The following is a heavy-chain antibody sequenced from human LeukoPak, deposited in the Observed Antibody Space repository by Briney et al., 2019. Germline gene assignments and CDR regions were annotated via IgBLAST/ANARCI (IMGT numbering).Heavy chain of an antibody. V-gene: IGHV3-30*18. CDR1: GFTFSSYG. D-gene: IGHD3-10*01. J-gene: IGHJ4*02. CDR2: TSYDGSNK. CDR3: AEVMVRGDIDY. Sequence: GGSLRLSCAASGFTFSSYGMHWVRQAPGKGLEWVAVTSYDGSNKYYADSVKGRFTISRDNSKNTLYLQMNSLRAEDTAVYYCAEVMVRGDIDYWGQGTLVTVSS.